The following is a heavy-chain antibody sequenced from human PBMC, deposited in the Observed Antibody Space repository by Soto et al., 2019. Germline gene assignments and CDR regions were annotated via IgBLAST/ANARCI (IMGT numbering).Heavy chain of an antibody. CDR1: GFTFSSNW. Sequence: PGGSLRLSCVGSGFTFSSNWMTWVRQAPGKGLEWVGNIRQDGSEKNYVGSVKGRFTISRDNAKSSLYLQMNSLRAEDTAVYYCAREIVVARGASYFDYWGPGTLVTVSS. CDR3: AREIVVARGASYFDY. D-gene: IGHD2-2*01. J-gene: IGHJ4*02. CDR2: IRQDGSEK. V-gene: IGHV3-7*04.